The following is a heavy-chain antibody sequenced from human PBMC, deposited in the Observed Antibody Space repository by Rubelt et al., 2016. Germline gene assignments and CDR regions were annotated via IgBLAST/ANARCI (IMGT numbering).Heavy chain of an antibody. CDR3: ARHRLVRGVIYYGMDV. CDR2: FDPEDGET. Sequence: RGRQAPGKGLEWMGGFDPEDGETIYAQKFQGRVTMTEAASTDPAYMELSSLRSEDTAVYFCARHRLVRGVIYYGMDVWGQGTTVTVSS. J-gene: IGHJ6*02. V-gene: IGHV1-24*01. D-gene: IGHD3-10*01.